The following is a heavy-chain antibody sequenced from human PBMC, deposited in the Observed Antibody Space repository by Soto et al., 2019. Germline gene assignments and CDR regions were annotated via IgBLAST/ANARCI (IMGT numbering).Heavy chain of an antibody. CDR3: ARVAGGGSYVAY. D-gene: IGHD1-26*01. Sequence: QVQLVQSGGEVKKPGASVKVSCKPAGYTFTNYVISWVRQAPGQGLEWMGWISPFNGHTKYAQKFQDGVTLTPDTSTSTAFMELRSLRFDDAGVYYCARVAGGGSYVAYWCQGTLVAV. J-gene: IGHJ4*02. CDR1: GYTFTNYV. CDR2: ISPFNGHT. V-gene: IGHV1-18*01.